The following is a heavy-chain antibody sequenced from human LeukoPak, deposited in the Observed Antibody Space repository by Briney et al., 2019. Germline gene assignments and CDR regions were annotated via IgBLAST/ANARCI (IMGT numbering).Heavy chain of an antibody. CDR2: ISGSGAGT. CDR3: ARENYREFDY. J-gene: IGHJ4*02. D-gene: IGHD5-24*01. Sequence: GGSLRLSCAASGFTFSSYAINWVRQAPGKGLEWVSAISGSGAGTYYADFVKGRFTISRDNSKNTLYLQMNSLRAEDTAVYYCARENYREFDYWGQGPLVTVSS. CDR1: GFTFSSYA. V-gene: IGHV3-23*01.